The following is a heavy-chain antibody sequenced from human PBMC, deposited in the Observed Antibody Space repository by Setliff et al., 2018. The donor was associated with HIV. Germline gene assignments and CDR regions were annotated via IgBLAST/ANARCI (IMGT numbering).Heavy chain of an antibody. V-gene: IGHV4-38-2*02. Sequence: PSETLSLTCAVSSYSISSGYYWGWIRQPPGKGLEWLGRISSRGISTYNFSLRSRVTMSIATSNNQFSLTLNSVTAADTAVYYCVREVVSAVWYFDHWGRGIQVTVPQ. CDR3: VREVVSAVWYFDH. CDR1: SYSISSGYY. CDR2: ISSRGIS. J-gene: IGHJ2*01.